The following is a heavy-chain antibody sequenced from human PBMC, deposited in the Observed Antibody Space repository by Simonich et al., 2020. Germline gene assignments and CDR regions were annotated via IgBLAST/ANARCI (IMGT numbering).Heavy chain of an antibody. J-gene: IGHJ6*02. V-gene: IGHV1-2*06. CDR1: GYTFTGSY. CDR2: INPNSGGT. Sequence: GAEVKKPGASVKVSCKASGYTFTGSYMHWVRQAPGQGLEWMGRINPNSGGTNYAQKVQGRVTMTRDTSISTAYMELSRLRSDDTAVYYCARVPGIYYYYGMDVWGQGTTVTVSS. CDR3: ARVPGIYYYYGMDV. D-gene: IGHD3-10*01.